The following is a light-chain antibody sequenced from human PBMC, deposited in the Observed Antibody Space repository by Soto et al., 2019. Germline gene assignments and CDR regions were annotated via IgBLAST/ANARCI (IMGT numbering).Light chain of an antibody. J-gene: IGKJ2*01. V-gene: IGKV3-20*01. CDR1: QSVSSSY. CDR3: QQYGSSHPYT. CDR2: GAS. Sequence: EIVLTQSPGTLSLSPGERATLSCRASQSVSSSYLSWYQQKPGQAPRLLIYGASSRATGISDRFSGSGSGTDFTLTISRLEPEDFAVYYCQQYGSSHPYTFCQGTKLEIK.